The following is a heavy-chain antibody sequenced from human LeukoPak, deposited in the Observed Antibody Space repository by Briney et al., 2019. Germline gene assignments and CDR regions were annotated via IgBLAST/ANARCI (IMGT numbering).Heavy chain of an antibody. J-gene: IGHJ3*02. D-gene: IGHD3-22*01. CDR1: GFSFSSYA. CDR2: ISGRCGST. CDR3: AKNEDSDYYDSTVDAFDI. Sequence: GGSLRLSCAASGFSFSSYAMSWVRRAPGPGLEGVSAISGRCGSTYYADSVKCRFTISRDNSKNTLYLQMNSLRAEDTAVYYCAKNEDSDYYDSTVDAFDIWGQGTMVTVSS. V-gene: IGHV3-23*01.